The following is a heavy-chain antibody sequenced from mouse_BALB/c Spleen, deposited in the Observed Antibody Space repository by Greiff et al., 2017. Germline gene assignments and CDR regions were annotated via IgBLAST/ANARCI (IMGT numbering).Heavy chain of an antibody. CDR1: GFTFSSYG. Sequence: EVMLVESGGGLVQPGGSLKLSCAASGFTFSSYGMSWVRQTPDKRLELVATINSNGGSTYYPDSVKGRFTIARDNAKNTLYLQMSSLTSEDTAMYDCERDKGWLLRYAMDYWGQGTSVTVSS. CDR3: ERDKGWLLRYAMDY. D-gene: IGHD2-3*01. V-gene: IGHV5-6-3*01. CDR2: INSNGGST. J-gene: IGHJ4*01.